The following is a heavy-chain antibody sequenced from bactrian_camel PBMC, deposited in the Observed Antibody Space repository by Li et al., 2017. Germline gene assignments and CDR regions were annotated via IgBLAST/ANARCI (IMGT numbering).Heavy chain of an antibody. CDR1: ARVYHGYC. CDR3: ATWWSVGF. D-gene: IGHD7*01. CDR2: LHIRSNETSGRS. J-gene: IGHJ6*01. Sequence: HVQLVESGGGSVQAGGSLRLSCVASARVYHGYCMAWFRQAPGKEREGVANLHIRSNETSGRSYYIDSVEGRFTISRDNAKNTLYLQMNSLKTEDTAVYYCATWWSVGFWGQGTQVTVS. V-gene: IGHV3S68*01.